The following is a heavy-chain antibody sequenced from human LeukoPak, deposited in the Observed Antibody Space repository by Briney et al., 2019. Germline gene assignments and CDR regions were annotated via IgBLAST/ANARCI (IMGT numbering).Heavy chain of an antibody. CDR1: GFTFSSYS. V-gene: IGHV3-48*02. CDR2: ISTGSSTT. D-gene: IGHD4-23*01. J-gene: IGHJ4*02. CDR3: ARVAAGYSVNYFDY. Sequence: GGSLGLSCAASGFTFSSYSMNWVRQAPGKGLEWVSYISTGSSTTYYADSVKGRFTISRDNVENSLYLQMNSLRDEDTAVYYCARVAAGYSVNYFDYWGQGTLVTVSS.